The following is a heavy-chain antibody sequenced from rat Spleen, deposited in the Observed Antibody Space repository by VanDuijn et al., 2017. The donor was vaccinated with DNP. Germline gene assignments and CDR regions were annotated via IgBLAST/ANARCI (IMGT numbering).Heavy chain of an antibody. Sequence: EVQLVESGGDLVQPGRSLKLSCVASGFTFNKYWMTWIRQVPGKGLEWVAAITSSGGSTYYPDSVKGRFTISRDNAKNTLYLQMDSLRSEDTATYYCARQRSDYSTLGAWGQGTSVTVSS. CDR1: GFTFNKYW. V-gene: IGHV5-31*01. J-gene: IGHJ4*01. CDR3: ARQRSDYSTLGA. CDR2: ITSSGGST. D-gene: IGHD1-1*01.